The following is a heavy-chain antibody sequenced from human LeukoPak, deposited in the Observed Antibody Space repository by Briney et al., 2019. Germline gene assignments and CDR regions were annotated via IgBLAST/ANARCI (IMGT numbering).Heavy chain of an antibody. J-gene: IGHJ6*02. CDR1: GFTFDDYA. CDR2: INWSGTSA. CDR3: ARGLADCSSSSCLPYGVDV. Sequence: RPGGSLRLSCAASGFTFDDYAMIWVCQRPGRGLEWVSSINWSGTSADYADSVKARFTISRDNAKNSLYLQMNSLRGEDTAFYHCARGLADCSSSSCLPYGVDVWGQGTTVTVSS. V-gene: IGHV3-20*01. D-gene: IGHD2-2*01.